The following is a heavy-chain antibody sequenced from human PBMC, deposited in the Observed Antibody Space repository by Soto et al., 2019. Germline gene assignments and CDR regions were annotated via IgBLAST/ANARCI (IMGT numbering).Heavy chain of an antibody. CDR2: IDDSGVST. D-gene: IGHD1-26*01. CDR3: VKGPSRSWSQTGGIDV. V-gene: IGHV3-23*01. CDR1: GFTFSTYA. J-gene: IGHJ6*02. Sequence: EVQLLESGGGLVQPGGSLRLSCAASGFTFSTYAMSWVRQAPGKGLEWVAGIDDSGVSTYYADFVKGRLTIYRDNSKNTLYLQMGSLRAEDTAVYYCVKGPSRSWSQTGGIDVWGQGTTVTVSS.